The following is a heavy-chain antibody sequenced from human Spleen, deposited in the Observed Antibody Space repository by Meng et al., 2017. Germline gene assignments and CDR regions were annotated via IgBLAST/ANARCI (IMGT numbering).Heavy chain of an antibody. CDR2: IHPKSGEK. D-gene: IGHD6-25*01. CDR1: AASSPDYA. J-gene: IGHJ4*02. CDR3: ARDEDISAAGKLFGDY. V-gene: IGHV1-2*06. Sequence: VKRLVAPETLSYTPPAASSPDYALSLVRRAPGQRVEWMGLIHPKSGEKHYAQKFQARVTMPGDTSISTAYMELSGLRSDDTAMYYCARDEDISAAGKLFGDYWGQGTLVTVSS.